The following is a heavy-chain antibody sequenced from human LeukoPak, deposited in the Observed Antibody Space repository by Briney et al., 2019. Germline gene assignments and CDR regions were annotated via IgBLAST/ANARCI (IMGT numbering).Heavy chain of an antibody. D-gene: IGHD3-10*01. Sequence: GRSLRLSCAASGFPFSNYAMSWVRQAPGKGLECVSGISGDGGTTYYADFVKGRFTISRDNSKNTLYLQMNSLRAEDSAVYYCATPMVRGVTYYYYGMDVWGQGTTVTVSS. J-gene: IGHJ6*02. CDR2: ISGDGGTT. CDR3: ATPMVRGVTYYYYGMDV. V-gene: IGHV3-23*01. CDR1: GFPFSNYA.